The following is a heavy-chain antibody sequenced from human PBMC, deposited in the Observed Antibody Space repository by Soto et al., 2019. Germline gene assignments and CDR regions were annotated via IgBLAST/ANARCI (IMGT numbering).Heavy chain of an antibody. CDR1: GYIFIGYY. D-gene: IGHD6-13*01. CDR2: INPSSGGT. Sequence: ASVKVYCKASGYIFIGYYIHWVRQAPGQGLEWMGWINPSSGGTNYAQKFQARVTMTRDTSISTAYMEVSRLTSDDTAVYYCGIDTVYSHRWLTDDWGQATLDTVSS. CDR3: GIDTVYSHRWLTDD. V-gene: IGHV1-2*02. J-gene: IGHJ4*02.